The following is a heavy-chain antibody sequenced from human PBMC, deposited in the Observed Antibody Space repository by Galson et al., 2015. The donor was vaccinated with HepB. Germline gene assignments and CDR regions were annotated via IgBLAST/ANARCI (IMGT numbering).Heavy chain of an antibody. Sequence: TLSLTCTVSGGSISSGSYYWSWIRQPAGKGLEWIGRIYTSGSTNYNPSLKSRVTMSVDTSKNQFSLKLSSVTAADTAVYYCARGNDSSGASVYWGQGTLVTVSS. V-gene: IGHV4-61*02. CDR3: ARGNDSSGASVY. CDR1: GGSISSGSYY. J-gene: IGHJ4*02. CDR2: IYTSGST. D-gene: IGHD3-22*01.